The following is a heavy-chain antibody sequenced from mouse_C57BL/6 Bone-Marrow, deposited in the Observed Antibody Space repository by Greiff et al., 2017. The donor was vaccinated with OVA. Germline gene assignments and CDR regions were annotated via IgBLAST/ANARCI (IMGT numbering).Heavy chain of an antibody. J-gene: IGHJ1*03. D-gene: IGHD1-1*01. CDR1: GYTFTSYW. Sequence: QVQLQQPGAELVKPGASVKMSCKASGYTFTSYWITWVKQRPGQGLEWIGDIYPGSGSTNYNEKFKSKATLTVDISSSTAYMQLSSLTSEDSAVYYCAREDYYGPWYFDVWGTGTTVTVSS. CDR2: IYPGSGST. CDR3: AREDYYGPWYFDV. V-gene: IGHV1-55*01.